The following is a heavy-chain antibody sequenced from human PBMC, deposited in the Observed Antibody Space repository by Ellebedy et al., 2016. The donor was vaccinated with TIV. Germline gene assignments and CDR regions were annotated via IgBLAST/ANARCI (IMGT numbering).Heavy chain of an antibody. CDR1: GGTFSSYA. CDR2: INPNSGGT. Sequence: AASVKVSCKASGGTFSSYAISWVRQAPGQGLEWMGWINPNSGGTNYAQKFQGWVTMTRDTSISTAYMELSRLRSDDTAVYYCARSPRYDSSGYWVGVDWYFDLWGRGTLVTVSS. D-gene: IGHD3-22*01. V-gene: IGHV1-2*04. CDR3: ARSPRYDSSGYWVGVDWYFDL. J-gene: IGHJ2*01.